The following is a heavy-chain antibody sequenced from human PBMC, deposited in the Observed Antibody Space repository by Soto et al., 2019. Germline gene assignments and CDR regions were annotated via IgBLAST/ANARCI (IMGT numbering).Heavy chain of an antibody. V-gene: IGHV3-23*01. CDR3: ANGGYSYGPNYYGMDV. D-gene: IGHD5-18*01. Sequence: HPGGSLRLSCAASGFTFSSHAMGWLRQAPGTGPEWVAFVGGSGGDTSYADSVKGRFTISRDNSNNSLYLQMNSLRAEDTGVYYCANGGYSYGPNYYGMDVCGQGTTVTVSS. J-gene: IGHJ6*02. CDR2: VGGSGGDT. CDR1: GFTFSSHA.